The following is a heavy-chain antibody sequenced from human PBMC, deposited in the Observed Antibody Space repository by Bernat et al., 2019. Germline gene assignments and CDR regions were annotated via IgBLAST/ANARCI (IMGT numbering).Heavy chain of an antibody. CDR1: RLPFSSYA. CDR3: AKDRPMSDAFDI. V-gene: IGHV3-23*01. D-gene: IGHD6-6*01. CDR2: ISGSGGST. Sequence: EVQLLESGGGLVQPGGSLRLSCAASRLPFSSYALSWVRPAPGTGLACVSAISGSGGSTYYADSVKGRFTISRDNSKNTLYLQMSSPGAEDTAVYYRAKDRPMSDAFDIWGQGTMVTVSS. J-gene: IGHJ3*02.